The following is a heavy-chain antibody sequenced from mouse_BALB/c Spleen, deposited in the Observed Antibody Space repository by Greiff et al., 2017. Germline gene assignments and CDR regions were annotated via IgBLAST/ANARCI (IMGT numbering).Heavy chain of an antibody. D-gene: IGHD1-1*02. V-gene: IGHV5-4*02. Sequence: EVQGVESGGGLVKPGGSLKLSCAASGFTFSDYYMYWVRQTPEKRLEWVATISDGGSYTYYPDSVKGRFTISRDNAKNNLYLQMSSLKSEDTAMYYCARGGGYWYFDVWGAGTTVTVSS. CDR3: ARGGGYWYFDV. CDR2: ISDGGSYT. J-gene: IGHJ1*01. CDR1: GFTFSDYY.